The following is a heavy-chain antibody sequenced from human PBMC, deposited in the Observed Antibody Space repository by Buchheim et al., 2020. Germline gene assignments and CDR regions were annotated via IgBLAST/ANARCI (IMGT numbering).Heavy chain of an antibody. V-gene: IGHV3-48*04. CDR3: ARGKKNHYYDSSGYLTY. CDR1: GFTFSSYS. J-gene: IGHJ4*02. CDR2: ISSSSSTI. D-gene: IGHD3-22*01. Sequence: EVQLVESGGGLVQPGGSLRLSCAASGFTFSSYSMNWVRQAPGKGLEWVSYISSSSSTIYYADSAKGRFTISRDNAKNSLYLQMNSLRAEDTAVYYCARGKKNHYYDSSGYLTYWGQGTL.